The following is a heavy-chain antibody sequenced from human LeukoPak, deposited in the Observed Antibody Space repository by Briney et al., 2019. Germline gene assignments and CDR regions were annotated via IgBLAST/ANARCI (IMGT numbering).Heavy chain of an antibody. D-gene: IGHD2-15*01. J-gene: IGHJ4*02. Sequence: SETLSLTCTVSGGSISSYYWSWIRQPPGKGLEWIGYIYTSGSTNYNPSLKSRVTISVDTSKNQFSLKLSSVTAADTAVYYCARLDCSGGSCYSPSFDYWGQGTLVTVCS. CDR2: IYTSGST. CDR1: GGSISSYY. V-gene: IGHV4-4*09. CDR3: ARLDCSGGSCYSPSFDY.